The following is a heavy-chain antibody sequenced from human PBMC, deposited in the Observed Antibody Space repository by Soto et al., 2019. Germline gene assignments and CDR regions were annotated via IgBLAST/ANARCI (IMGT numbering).Heavy chain of an antibody. D-gene: IGHD3-3*01. J-gene: IGHJ6*02. CDR1: GLSFSSYW. CDR3: AREPRFLEWLPHYGMDV. CDR2: IKQDGSEK. Sequence: PGGSLRLACAAPGLSFSSYWMTGFPKAPGKGLEGVANIKQDGSEKYYVDSVKGRFTTSRGNAKKSLYLQMNSLGAEDTAVYYCAREPRFLEWLPHYGMDVWGQGTTVTVSS. V-gene: IGHV3-7*03.